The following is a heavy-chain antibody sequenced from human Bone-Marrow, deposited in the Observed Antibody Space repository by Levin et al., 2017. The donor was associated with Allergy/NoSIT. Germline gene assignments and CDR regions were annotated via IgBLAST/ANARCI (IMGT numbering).Heavy chain of an antibody. V-gene: IGHV4-61*01. CDR1: GGSVRSQNYY. J-gene: IGHJ3*02. CDR2: VSYSGTT. Sequence: PSETLSLTCSVSGGSVRSQNYYWSWIRQPPGTSLEWIGYVSYSGTTTYSPSLESRVTISLGASENQFSLRLTSLTAADTAVYYCARDHGDSSDAFAIWGQGTMVTVSS. D-gene: IGHD4-17*01. CDR3: ARDHGDSSDAFAI.